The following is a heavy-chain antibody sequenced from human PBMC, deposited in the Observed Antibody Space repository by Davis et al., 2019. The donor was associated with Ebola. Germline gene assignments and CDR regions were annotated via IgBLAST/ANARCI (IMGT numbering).Heavy chain of an antibody. D-gene: IGHD6-19*01. Sequence: PGGSLRLSCAASGFTFDDYTMHWVRQAPGKGMVWVSRSNSDGSSTSYADSVKGRFTISRDNAKNTLYVQMNSLRVEDTAVDYCATLGSGWPLDYWGQGNLVTVSS. V-gene: IGHV3-74*01. J-gene: IGHJ4*02. CDR3: ATLGSGWPLDY. CDR1: GFTFDDYT. CDR2: SNSDGSST.